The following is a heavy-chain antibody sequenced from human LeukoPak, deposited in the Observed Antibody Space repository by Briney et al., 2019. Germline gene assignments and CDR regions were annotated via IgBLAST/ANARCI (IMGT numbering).Heavy chain of an antibody. V-gene: IGHV1-2*02. J-gene: IGHJ4*02. CDR3: ARVGSIVVVPAAILEDY. D-gene: IGHD2-2*02. CDR2: INPNSGGT. CDR1: GYTFTGYY. Sequence: ASVKVSCKASGYTFTGYYMHWVRQAPGQGLEWMGWINPNSGGTNYAQKFQGRVTMTRDTSISTAYMELSRLRSDDTAVYYCARVGSIVVVPAAILEDYWGQGTLVTVSS.